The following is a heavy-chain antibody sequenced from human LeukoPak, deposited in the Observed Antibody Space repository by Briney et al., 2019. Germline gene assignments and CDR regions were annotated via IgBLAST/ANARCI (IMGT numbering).Heavy chain of an antibody. CDR1: GFTFSSYW. Sequence: GGSLRLSCAASGFTFSSYWMSWVRQAPGKGLEWVANIKQDGSEKYYVDSVKGRFTISRDNAKNSLYLQMNSLRAEDTAVYYCTRDVRNSGSYQGGAFDIRGQGTMVTVSS. V-gene: IGHV3-7*03. D-gene: IGHD1-26*01. CDR3: TRDVRNSGSYQGGAFDI. CDR2: IKQDGSEK. J-gene: IGHJ3*02.